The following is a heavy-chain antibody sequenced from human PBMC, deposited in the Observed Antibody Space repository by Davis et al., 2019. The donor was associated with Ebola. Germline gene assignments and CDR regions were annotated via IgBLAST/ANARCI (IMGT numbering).Heavy chain of an antibody. V-gene: IGHV3-66*01. CDR1: GFTVSSNH. J-gene: IGHJ3*02. CDR3: ARGIVGATTNGDAFDI. Sequence: GESLKISCAASGFTVSSNHMSWVRQAPGKGLEWVSVIYSGGSTYYADSVKGRFTISRDNSKNTLYLQMNSLRAEDTAVYYCARGIVGATTNGDAFDIWGQGTMVTVSS. CDR2: IYSGGST. D-gene: IGHD1-26*01.